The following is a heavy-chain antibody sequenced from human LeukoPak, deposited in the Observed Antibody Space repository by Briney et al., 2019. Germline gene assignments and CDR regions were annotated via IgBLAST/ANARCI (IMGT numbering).Heavy chain of an antibody. V-gene: IGHV3-11*04. Sequence: GGSLRLSCAASGFTFSDYYMSWIRQAPGKGLEWVPYISSSGSTIYYADSVKGRFTISRDNAKNSLYLQMNSLRAEDTAVYYCNTYYYDSSGYLLPNWGQGTLVTVSS. CDR2: ISSSGSTI. D-gene: IGHD3-22*01. CDR1: GFTFSDYY. J-gene: IGHJ4*02. CDR3: NTYYYDSSGYLLPN.